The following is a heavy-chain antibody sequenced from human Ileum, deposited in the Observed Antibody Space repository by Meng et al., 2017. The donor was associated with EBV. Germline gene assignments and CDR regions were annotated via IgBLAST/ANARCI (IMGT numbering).Heavy chain of an antibody. CDR2: MNSYTGNA. CDR1: GYTFTRNA. V-gene: IGHV1-8*01. Sequence: VQLVQSGFELKKPGASVKVSCKASGYTFTRNAINWVRQAPGQGLESIGWMNSYTGNAGYAQKFRGRVTMTRDTSINTAYLEVISLTSEDTAVYYCARGSGAGGRDWFDPWGQGTLVTVSS. J-gene: IGHJ5*02. CDR3: ARGSGAGGRDWFDP. D-gene: IGHD3-16*01.